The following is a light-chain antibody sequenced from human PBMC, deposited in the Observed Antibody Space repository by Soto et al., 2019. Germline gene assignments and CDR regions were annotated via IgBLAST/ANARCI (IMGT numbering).Light chain of an antibody. CDR2: DAS. Sequence: EIVLTQSPATLSLSPGERATLSCRASQSVSSYLAWYQQKPDQAPRLLIYDASNRATGIPARFSGSGSGTDFTLTISSLEPEDFAVYYCQQRSNWRFTFGPGTKVDIK. V-gene: IGKV3-11*01. J-gene: IGKJ3*01. CDR1: QSVSSY. CDR3: QQRSNWRFT.